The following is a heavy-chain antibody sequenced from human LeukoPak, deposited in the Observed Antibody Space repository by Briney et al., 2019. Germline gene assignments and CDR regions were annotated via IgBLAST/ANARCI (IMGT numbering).Heavy chain of an antibody. CDR1: GGSFSGYY. V-gene: IGHV4-34*01. CDR3: VRLCGGDAQEVVCY. Sequence: SETLSLTCAVYGGSFSGYYWSWIRQPPGKGLEWIGEINHSGSTNYNPSLKSRVTISVDTSKNQFSLKLSSVTAADTAVYYCVRLCGGDAQEVVCYWGQGTLVTVSS. J-gene: IGHJ4*02. D-gene: IGHD2-21*02. CDR2: INHSGST.